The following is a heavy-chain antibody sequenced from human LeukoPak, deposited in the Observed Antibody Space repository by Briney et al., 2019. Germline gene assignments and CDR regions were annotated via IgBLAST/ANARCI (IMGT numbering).Heavy chain of an antibody. Sequence: GGSLRLSCAASGFTFSSYAMNWVRQAPGKGLEWVSSISASVGNTYYADSVKGRFTISRDNSKNTLYLQMNGQRVDDTAVYYCAKVAGVDNYYYMDVWGKGTTVTVSS. J-gene: IGHJ6*03. V-gene: IGHV3-23*01. CDR1: GFTFSSYA. CDR3: AKVAGVDNYYYMDV. CDR2: ISASVGNT. D-gene: IGHD2-15*01.